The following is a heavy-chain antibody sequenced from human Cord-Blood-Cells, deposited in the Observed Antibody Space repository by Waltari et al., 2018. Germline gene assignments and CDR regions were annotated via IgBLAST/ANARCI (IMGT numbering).Heavy chain of an antibody. CDR1: GGSFSGYY. V-gene: IGHV4-34*01. CDR3: ARGVGKAAAGNFDY. D-gene: IGHD6-13*01. J-gene: IGHJ4*02. Sequence: QVQLQQWGAGLLKPSETLSLTCAVYGGSFSGYYWSWIRQPPGKGLEWIGEINHSGSTNYNPSLKSRVTISVDTSKNQFSLKLSSVTAADTAVYYCARGVGKAAAGNFDYWGQGTLVTVSS. CDR2: INHSGST.